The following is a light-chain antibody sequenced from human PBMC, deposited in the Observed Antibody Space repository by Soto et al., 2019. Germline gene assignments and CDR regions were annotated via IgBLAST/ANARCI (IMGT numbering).Light chain of an antibody. J-gene: IGKJ2*01. CDR1: QSIRSY. CDR2: GAS. Sequence: DIQMTQSPSSLSASVGERVTITCRASQSIRSYLNWYQQKPGKVPNLLIYGASSLQSGVPSRFSGGGSGTDFTLTISNLQPEDFATYYCQQSLSSPYTFGQGTKVEI. V-gene: IGKV1-39*01. CDR3: QQSLSSPYT.